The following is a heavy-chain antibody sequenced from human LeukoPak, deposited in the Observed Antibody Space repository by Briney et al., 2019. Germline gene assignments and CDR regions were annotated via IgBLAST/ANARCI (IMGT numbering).Heavy chain of an antibody. Sequence: PGGSLRLSCAASGFTFSNYGMHWVRQAPGKGLEWVAFIRYDGSNKYYADSVKGRFTISRDNSKNTLYLQMNSLRAEDTAVYYCAKGETASGYSDVGPDWGQGTLVTVSS. CDR2: IRYDGSNK. D-gene: IGHD5-12*01. CDR1: GFTFSNYG. V-gene: IGHV3-30*02. J-gene: IGHJ4*02. CDR3: AKGETASGYSDVGPD.